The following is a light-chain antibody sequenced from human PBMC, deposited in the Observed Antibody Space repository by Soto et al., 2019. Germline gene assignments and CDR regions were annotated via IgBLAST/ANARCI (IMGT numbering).Light chain of an antibody. CDR1: TSDVGGYNL. CDR2: EGT. V-gene: IGLV2-23*01. Sequence: QPALTQPASVSGSPGQSITISCSGTTSDVGGYNLVSWYQQHTAKAPKLLIYEGTQRPSGVSSRFSGSKSGNTASLTISGLQAEDEADYYCCSYASSSSYVFGTGTNVTVL. CDR3: CSYASSSSYV. J-gene: IGLJ1*01.